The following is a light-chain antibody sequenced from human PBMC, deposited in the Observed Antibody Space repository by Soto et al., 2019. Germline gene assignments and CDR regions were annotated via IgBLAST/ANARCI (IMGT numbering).Light chain of an antibody. CDR1: SGNIASKY. J-gene: IGLJ2*01. CDR2: EYY. V-gene: IGLV6-57*04. CDR3: QSYDNYNVV. Sequence: VLTQPHSVSESPGKTVTISCTRSSGNIASKYVQWYQQRPGSAPSTVIYEYYERPSGVPDRFSGAIDSSSNSASLTISGLKTEDEADYYCQSYDNYNVVFGGGTKLTVL.